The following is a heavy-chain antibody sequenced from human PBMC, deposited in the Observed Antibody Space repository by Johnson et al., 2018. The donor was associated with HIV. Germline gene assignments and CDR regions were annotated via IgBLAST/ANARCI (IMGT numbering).Heavy chain of an antibody. CDR1: GFTVSSNY. Sequence: VQLVESGGGLIQPGGSLRLSCAASGFTVSSNYMSWVRQAPGKGLEWVSAIGKVSDTYYSDSVKGRFSMSRENVKNSLYLQMNNLRAGDTAVYFCARESRDGPNLRAFDIWGQGTTVIVSS. V-gene: IGHV3-53*01. J-gene: IGHJ3*02. CDR3: ARESRDGPNLRAFDI. D-gene: IGHD5-24*01. CDR2: IGKVSDT.